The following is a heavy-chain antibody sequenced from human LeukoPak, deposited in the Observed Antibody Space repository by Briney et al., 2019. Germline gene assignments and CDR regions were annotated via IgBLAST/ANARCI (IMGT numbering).Heavy chain of an antibody. CDR3: ARDRSTVAGIDY. V-gene: IGHV3-7*01. Sequence: PGGSLRLSCAASGFTFTTYWMAWVRQAPGKGLEWVATIKPDGGDKYYVDSVKGRFTISRDNARNSLLLQMNSLRAEDTAVYYCARDRSTVAGIDYWGQGTLVTVSS. CDR2: IKPDGGDK. CDR1: GFTFTTYW. D-gene: IGHD6-19*01. J-gene: IGHJ4*02.